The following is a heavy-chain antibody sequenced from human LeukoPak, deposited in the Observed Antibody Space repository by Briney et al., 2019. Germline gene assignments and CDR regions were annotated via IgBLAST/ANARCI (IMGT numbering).Heavy chain of an antibody. CDR3: ARTGDYESFDY. V-gene: IGHV3-30-3*01. Sequence: GWSLRLSCAASGFTFSSYAMHWVRQSPGKGLEWVAVISYDGSNKYYADSVKGRFTISRDNAKNSLYLQMNSLRAEDTAVYYCARTGDYESFDYWGQGTLVTVSS. D-gene: IGHD4-17*01. CDR1: GFTFSSYA. J-gene: IGHJ4*02. CDR2: ISYDGSNK.